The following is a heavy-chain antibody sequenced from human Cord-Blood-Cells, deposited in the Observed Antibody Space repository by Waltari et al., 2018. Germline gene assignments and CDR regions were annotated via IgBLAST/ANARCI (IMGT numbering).Heavy chain of an antibody. CDR2: INHSGST. J-gene: IGHJ5*02. V-gene: IGHV4-34*01. CDR3: ARGAAPPLAAAGNWFDP. Sequence: QVQLQQWGAGPLKPSETLSLTCAVYRGSFSGYYWSWIRPHPGKGLEWIGEINHSGSTNYNPSLKSRVTISVDTSKNQFSLKLSSVTAADTAVYYCARGAAPPLAAAGNWFDPWGQGTLVTVSS. D-gene: IGHD6-13*01. CDR1: RGSFSGYY.